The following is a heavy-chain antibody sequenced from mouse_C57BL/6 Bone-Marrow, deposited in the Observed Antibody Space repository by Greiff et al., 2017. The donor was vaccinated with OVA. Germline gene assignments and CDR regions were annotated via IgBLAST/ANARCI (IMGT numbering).Heavy chain of an antibody. V-gene: IGHV1-42*01. J-gene: IGHJ4*01. D-gene: IGHD2-12*01. CDR3: GRLRRGPYYAVDC. CDR2: INPSTGGT. Sequence: VQLQQSGPELVKPGDSVKISCKASGYSFTGYYMNWVKQSPEKSLEWIGEINPSTGGTTYNQKFKAKATLTVDKSSNTAYMQLKRLTSEDSAVYYCGRLRRGPYYAVDCWGQGTSVTVSS. CDR1: GYSFTGYY.